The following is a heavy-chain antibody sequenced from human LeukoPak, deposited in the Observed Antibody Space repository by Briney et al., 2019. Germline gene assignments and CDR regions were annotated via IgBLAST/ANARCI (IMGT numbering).Heavy chain of an antibody. J-gene: IGHJ4*02. CDR3: ANVRY. Sequence: GGSLRHSCAASGFTFSIYEMNWVRQAPGKGLEWLSYISGRIRTIYYADSVRGRFTISRDNTKNSLYLQMNSLRAEDTAVYYCANVRYWGQGTLFTVSS. V-gene: IGHV3-48*03. CDR2: ISGRIRTI. CDR1: GFTFSIYE.